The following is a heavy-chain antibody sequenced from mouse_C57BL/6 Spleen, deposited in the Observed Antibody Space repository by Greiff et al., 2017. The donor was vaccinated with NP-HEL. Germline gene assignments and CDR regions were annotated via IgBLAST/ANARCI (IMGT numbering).Heavy chain of an antibody. CDR3: ARVNSNYVSYAMDY. Sequence: VQLQQSGPELVKPGASAKISCKASGYTFTDYYMNWVKQSHGKSLEWIGDINPNNGGTSYNQKFKGKATLTVDKSSSTAYMELRSLTSEDSAVYYCARVNSNYVSYAMDYWGQGTSVTVSS. D-gene: IGHD2-5*01. V-gene: IGHV1-26*01. CDR1: GYTFTDYY. J-gene: IGHJ4*01. CDR2: INPNNGGT.